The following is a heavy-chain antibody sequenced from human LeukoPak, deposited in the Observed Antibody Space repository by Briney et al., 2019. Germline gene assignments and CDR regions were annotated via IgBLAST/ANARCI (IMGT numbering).Heavy chain of an antibody. J-gene: IGHJ4*02. D-gene: IGHD3-22*01. CDR1: GGSVDSGNYY. Sequence: SETLSLTCAVSGGSVDSGNYYSNSIRQPPGKVLEWIGYIYYSGSTNYNPSLKSRVTISVDRSKNQVSQKLSSVTAADTAVYYCARVGDSSGYYYYFDYLGEGTLVTVSS. CDR3: ARVGDSSGYYYYFDY. V-gene: IGHV4-61*01. CDR2: IYYSGST.